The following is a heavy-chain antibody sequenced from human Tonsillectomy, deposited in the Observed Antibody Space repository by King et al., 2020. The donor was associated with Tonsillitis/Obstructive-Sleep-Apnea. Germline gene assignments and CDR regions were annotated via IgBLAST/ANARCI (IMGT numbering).Heavy chain of an antibody. CDR2: ISSNGGSA. D-gene: IGHD3-10*01. CDR1: GFTFSSYA. V-gene: IGHV3-64D*06. Sequence: VQLVESGGGLVQPGGSLRLSCSASGFTFSSYAMHWVRQTPGKGLEYVSGISSNGGSAYYADSVKGRITISRDNSKNTLYLQMNSLRAEDTAVYYCVKLGGVGELLSWGQGTLVNVSS. J-gene: IGHJ4*02. CDR3: VKLGGVGELLS.